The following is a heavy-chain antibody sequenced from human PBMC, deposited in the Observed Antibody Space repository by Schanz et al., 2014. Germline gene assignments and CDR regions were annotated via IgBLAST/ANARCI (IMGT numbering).Heavy chain of an antibody. J-gene: IGHJ6*02. CDR1: GFTFSSYA. CDR3: AKGMRYCSGGTCYDYYYYGLDV. V-gene: IGHV3-21*05. CDR2: ISGTTTYT. Sequence: VQLVESGGGVVQPGRSLRLSCAASGFTFSSYAMHWVRQAPGKGLEWVSYISGTTTYTNYADSVKGRFTISRDNSENTLYLQMNSLSADDTAVFYCAKGMRYCSGGTCYDYYYYGLDVWGQGTTVTVSS. D-gene: IGHD2-15*01.